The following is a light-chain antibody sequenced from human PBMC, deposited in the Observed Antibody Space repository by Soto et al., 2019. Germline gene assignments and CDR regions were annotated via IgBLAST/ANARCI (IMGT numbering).Light chain of an antibody. CDR2: GAS. Sequence: DIQLAQSPSSLSASVGDRVTITCRARQSINNYLNWYQQKPGKAPKLLVYGASTLQDGVPSLFSGSGSGTDFTLTISRLQPEDFAGYYCQPSYSSWLTFGGGTKVEI. CDR1: QSINNY. V-gene: IGKV1-39*01. CDR3: QPSYSSWLT. J-gene: IGKJ4*02.